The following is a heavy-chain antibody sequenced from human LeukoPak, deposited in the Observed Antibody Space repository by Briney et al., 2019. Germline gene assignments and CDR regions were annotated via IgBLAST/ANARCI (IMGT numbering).Heavy chain of an antibody. D-gene: IGHD2-2*01. Sequence: GGSLRLSCAASGFPLRSYAMSWVRQAPGKGLEWVSAISGSGDSTYYADSVKGRFTISIDNSKNTLYLQMNSLRTEDTAVYYCAKAHSIIVVPAAMDYWGQGTLVTVSS. CDR2: ISGSGDST. CDR1: GFPLRSYA. V-gene: IGHV3-23*01. J-gene: IGHJ4*02. CDR3: AKAHSIIVVPAAMDY.